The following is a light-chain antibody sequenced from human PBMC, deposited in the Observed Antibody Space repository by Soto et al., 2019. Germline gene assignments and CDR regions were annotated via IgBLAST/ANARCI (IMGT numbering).Light chain of an antibody. CDR1: QSISNY. V-gene: IGKV1-39*01. Sequence: DIQMTQSPASLSATVEDRVTITCRTSQSISNYLNWYQQKLGKAPTLLIYAASTLQSGVPSRFSGSVSGTEFTLTISSLQPDDSATYYCQPYTLYSPWTFGQGANVDI. CDR3: QPYTLYSPWT. J-gene: IGKJ1*01. CDR2: AAS.